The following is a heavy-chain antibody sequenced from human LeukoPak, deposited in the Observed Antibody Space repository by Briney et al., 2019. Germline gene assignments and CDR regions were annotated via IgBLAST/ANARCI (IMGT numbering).Heavy chain of an antibody. D-gene: IGHD1-14*01. V-gene: IGHV3-23*01. J-gene: IGHJ4*02. CDR2: VSETGDGT. CDR1: GFSFSSYA. CDR3: AKGKVNHLGGLDY. Sequence: GGSLRLSRAVSGFSFSSYAMSWVRQAPGKGLEWVSTVSETGDGTYYADSVKGRFIISRNNSKNTFYLQMDSLRADDTAMYYCAKGKVNHLGGLDYWGQGTLVTVSS.